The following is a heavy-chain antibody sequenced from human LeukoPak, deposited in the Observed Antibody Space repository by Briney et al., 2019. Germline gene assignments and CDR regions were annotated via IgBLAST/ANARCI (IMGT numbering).Heavy chain of an antibody. CDR2: ISAYNGNT. Sequence: GASVKVSCKASGYTFTSYGISWVRQAPGQGLEWMGWISAYNGNTNYAQKLQGRVTMTTDTSTSTAYMELRSLRSDDTAVYYCARDYYDSSGYHRAFDIWGQGTMVTVSS. V-gene: IGHV1-18*01. CDR1: GYTFTSYG. J-gene: IGHJ3*02. CDR3: ARDYYDSSGYHRAFDI. D-gene: IGHD3-22*01.